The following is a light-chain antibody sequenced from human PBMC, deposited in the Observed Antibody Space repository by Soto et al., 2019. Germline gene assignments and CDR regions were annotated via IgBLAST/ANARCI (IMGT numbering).Light chain of an antibody. V-gene: IGKV3-20*01. Sequence: EILLTQSPVTLSLSPGERATLSCIASQSVSSSYLAWYQQKPGQAPRLLIYGASSRATGIPDRFSGSGSGTDFTLTISRLEPEDFAVYYCQQYGSSLSWTFGQGTKVDIK. CDR3: QQYGSSLSWT. CDR2: GAS. CDR1: QSVSSSY. J-gene: IGKJ1*01.